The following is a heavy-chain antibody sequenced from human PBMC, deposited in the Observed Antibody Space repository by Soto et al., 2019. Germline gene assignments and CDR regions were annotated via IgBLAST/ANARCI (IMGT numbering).Heavy chain of an antibody. J-gene: IGHJ4*02. Sequence: QVQLVESGGGVVQPGRSLRLSCAASGFTFSSYCMHWVRQAPCKGLEWVAVISYDGSNKYYADSVKGRFTISRDNPKNTLYLQMNSLRAEDTAVYYCAKEGLAAAGTFDYWGQGTLVTVSS. V-gene: IGHV3-30*18. D-gene: IGHD6-13*01. CDR2: ISYDGSNK. CDR1: GFTFSSYC. CDR3: AKEGLAAAGTFDY.